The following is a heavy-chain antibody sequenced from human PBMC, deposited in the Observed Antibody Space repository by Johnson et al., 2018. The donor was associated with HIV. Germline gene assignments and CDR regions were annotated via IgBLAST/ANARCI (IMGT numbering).Heavy chain of an antibody. J-gene: IGHJ3*02. D-gene: IGHD5-12*01. V-gene: IGHV3-33*03. Sequence: QVQLVESGGGVVQPGTSLRLSCAASGFTFSSYGIHWVRQAPGKGLEWVAFIWHDGRDVYYADSVKGRFTVSRDNSKNAVYLQMNSLGAGDTAVYYCAKDQHWPLVPTVMWDDAFDIWGQGTMVTVSS. CDR2: IWHDGRDV. CDR1: GFTFSSYG. CDR3: AKDQHWPLVPTVMWDDAFDI.